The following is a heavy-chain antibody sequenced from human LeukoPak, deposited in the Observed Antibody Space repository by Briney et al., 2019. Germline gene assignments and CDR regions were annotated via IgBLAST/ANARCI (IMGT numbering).Heavy chain of an antibody. CDR2: IHTSGDT. CDR1: GLTGSHNY. D-gene: IGHD4-17*01. V-gene: IGHV3-53*01. Sequence: GGSLRLSCAASGLTGSHNYVSWVRQAPGKGLEWVSAIHTSGDTCYADSVKGRFTISRDTSKNTLYHQINSLRVEDTAVYYCIVFGDSNHWGQGTLVTVSS. J-gene: IGHJ5*02. CDR3: IVFGDSNH.